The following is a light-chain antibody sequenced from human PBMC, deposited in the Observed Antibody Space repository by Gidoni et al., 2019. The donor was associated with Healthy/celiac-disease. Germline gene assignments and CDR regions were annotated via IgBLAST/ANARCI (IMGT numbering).Light chain of an antibody. J-gene: IGKJ1*01. CDR1: QSISSW. V-gene: IGKV1-5*03. CDR2: KAS. Sequence: IQMPQSPSTLSASVGDSVTITCRASQSISSWLAWYQQKPGKAPKLLIYKASSLESGVPSRFSGSGSGTEFTLTISSLQPDDFATYYCQQYNSYPWTFGQGTKVEIK. CDR3: QQYNSYPWT.